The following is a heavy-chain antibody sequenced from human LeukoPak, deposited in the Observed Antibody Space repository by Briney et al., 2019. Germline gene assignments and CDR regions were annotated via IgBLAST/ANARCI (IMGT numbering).Heavy chain of an antibody. J-gene: IGHJ4*02. CDR1: GGSISSYY. V-gene: IGHV4-59*01. D-gene: IGHD4-17*01. CDR2: IYYSGST. CDR3: ARDLSRYSGDYDY. Sequence: PSETLSLTCTVSGGSISSYYWSWIRQPPGKGLEWIGYIYYSGSTNYNPSLKSRVTISVDTSKNQFSLKLSSVTAADTAVYYYARDLSRYSGDYDYWGQGTLVTVSS.